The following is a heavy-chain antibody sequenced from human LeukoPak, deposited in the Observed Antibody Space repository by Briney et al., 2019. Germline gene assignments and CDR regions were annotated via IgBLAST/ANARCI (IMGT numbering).Heavy chain of an antibody. D-gene: IGHD3-3*01. J-gene: IGHJ5*02. Sequence: GASVKVSCKASGYTFTGYYMHWVRQAPGQGLEWMGWINPNSGGTNYAQKFQGRVTMTRDTSISTAYMELSRLRSDDTAVYYCARDLRGVYDFWSGYYKGAWFDPWGQGTLVTVSS. CDR3: ARDLRGVYDFWSGYYKGAWFDP. CDR1: GYTFTGYY. V-gene: IGHV1-2*02. CDR2: INPNSGGT.